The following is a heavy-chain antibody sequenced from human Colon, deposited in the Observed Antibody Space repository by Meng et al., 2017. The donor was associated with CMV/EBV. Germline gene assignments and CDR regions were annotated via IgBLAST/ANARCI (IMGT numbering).Heavy chain of an antibody. CDR2: VTYDGNKK. D-gene: IGHD4-11*01. CDR3: AKDPNESHDYPRGAYNYYGMDV. V-gene: IGHV3-30*02. CDR1: GFTFGSYG. Sequence: GGSLRLSCAASGFTFGSYGMHWVRQAPGKGLEWVAFVTYDGNKKFYGDSVKGRFTISRDTFKNTVYLQMDSLRPEDTALYYCAKDPNESHDYPRGAYNYYGMDVWGQGTTATVSS. J-gene: IGHJ6*02.